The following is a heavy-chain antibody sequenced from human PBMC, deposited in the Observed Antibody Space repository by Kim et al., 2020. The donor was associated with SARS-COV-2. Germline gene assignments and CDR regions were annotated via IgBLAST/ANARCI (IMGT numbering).Heavy chain of an antibody. J-gene: IGHJ6*02. CDR2: T. Sequence: TNYADSVKGRFTISGDNAKNTVYLQMNSLRADDSAVYYCARGTWRDGLDVWGPGTTVTVSS. CDR3: ARGTWRDGLDV. V-gene: IGHV3-74*01.